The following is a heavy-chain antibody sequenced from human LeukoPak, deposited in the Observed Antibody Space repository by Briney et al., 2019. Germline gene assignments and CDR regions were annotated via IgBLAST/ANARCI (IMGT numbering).Heavy chain of an antibody. V-gene: IGHV3-21*01. CDR3: ARGLGSGWCCVDY. CDR1: GFTFNIYS. J-gene: IGHJ4*02. D-gene: IGHD6-19*01. CDR2: ISSSSSYI. Sequence: GGSLRLSCAASGFTFNIYSMNWVRHAPGKGLEWVSSISSSSSYIYYADSVKGRFTISRDNANNSLYLQMNILRAEDTAVYYCARGLGSGWCCVDYWGQGTLVTVSS.